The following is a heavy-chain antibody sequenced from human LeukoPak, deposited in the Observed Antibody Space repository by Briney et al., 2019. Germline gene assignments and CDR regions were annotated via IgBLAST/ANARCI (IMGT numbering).Heavy chain of an antibody. J-gene: IGHJ4*02. Sequence: SETLSLTCTVSGGSISSYYWSWIRQPPGKGLEWIGYIYYSGSTNYNPSLKSRVTISVDTSKNQFSLKLSSVTAADTAVYYYARNTAMVYFDYWGQGTLVTVSS. CDR1: GGSISSYY. CDR3: ARNTAMVYFDY. D-gene: IGHD5-18*01. V-gene: IGHV4-59*08. CDR2: IYYSGST.